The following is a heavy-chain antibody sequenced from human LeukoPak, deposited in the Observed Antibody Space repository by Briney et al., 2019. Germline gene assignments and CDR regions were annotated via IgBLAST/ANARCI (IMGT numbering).Heavy chain of an antibody. V-gene: IGHV3-48*04. J-gene: IGHJ5*02. CDR3: AQTHWGNYNWFDP. Sequence: GGSLRLSCAASGVTFSGFAMNWVRQAPGKGLEWVSYISSTSSTIYYADSVKGRFTISRDNAKNSLYLQMNSLRAEDTAVYYCAQTHWGNYNWFDPWGQGTLVTVSS. CDR2: ISSTSSTI. D-gene: IGHD7-27*01. CDR1: GVTFSGFA.